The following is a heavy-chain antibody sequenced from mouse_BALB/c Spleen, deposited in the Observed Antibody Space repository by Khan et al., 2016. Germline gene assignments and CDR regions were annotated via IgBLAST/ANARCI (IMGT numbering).Heavy chain of an antibody. D-gene: IGHD1-1*01. CDR1: GFSLTGYG. CDR2: IWGDGST. J-gene: IGHJ3*01. V-gene: IGHV2-6-7*01. Sequence: QVQLKQSGPGLVAPSQSLSITCTVSGFSLTGYGVNWVRQPPGKGLEWLGMIWGDGSTDYNSALKSRLSLSKDNSKSTVFLKMNSLQTDDTARYYWARVLYEDPGVLAYWGQGTLVTVSA. CDR3: ARVLYEDPGVLAY.